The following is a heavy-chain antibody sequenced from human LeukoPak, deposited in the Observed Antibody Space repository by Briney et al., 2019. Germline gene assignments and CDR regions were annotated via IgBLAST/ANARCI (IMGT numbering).Heavy chain of an antibody. V-gene: IGHV3-9*03. J-gene: IGHJ2*01. CDR3: AKGDSSSWYWYFDL. CDR2: ISWNSGSI. CDR1: GFTFDDYA. Sequence: GRSLRLSCAASGFTFDDYAMHWVRQAPGKGLEWVSGISWNSGSIGYADSVKCRFTISRDNAKNSLYLQMNSLRAEDMALYYCAKGDSSSWYWYFDLWGRGTLVTVSS. D-gene: IGHD6-13*01.